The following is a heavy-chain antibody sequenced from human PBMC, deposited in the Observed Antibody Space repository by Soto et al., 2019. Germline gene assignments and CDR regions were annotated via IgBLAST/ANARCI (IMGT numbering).Heavy chain of an antibody. Sequence: GGSLRLSCTTSGFTFSGFDMGWVRQAPGQGLEWVSGISNGGDRTYYADSVKGRSTISRDNSKNTLSLQLNSLRAEDTAVYYCAKDSRRSSGWWYFDYWGQGALVTVSS. CDR1: GFTFSGFD. J-gene: IGHJ4*02. V-gene: IGHV3-23*01. CDR3: AKDSRRSSGWWYFDY. D-gene: IGHD6-19*01. CDR2: ISNGGDRT.